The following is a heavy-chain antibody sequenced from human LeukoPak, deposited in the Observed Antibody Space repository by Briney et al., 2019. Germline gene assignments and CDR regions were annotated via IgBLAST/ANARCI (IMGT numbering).Heavy chain of an antibody. Sequence: GGSLRLSCAASGFTFSGSAMHWVRQASGKGLEWVGRIRSKADSYATAYAASVKGRFTISRDDSKNTAYLQMNSLKTEDTAVYYCTRHEGITMVRGVILNDYWGQGTLVTVSS. J-gene: IGHJ4*02. CDR2: IRSKADSYAT. V-gene: IGHV3-73*01. CDR1: GFTFSGSA. CDR3: TRHEGITMVRGVILNDY. D-gene: IGHD3-10*01.